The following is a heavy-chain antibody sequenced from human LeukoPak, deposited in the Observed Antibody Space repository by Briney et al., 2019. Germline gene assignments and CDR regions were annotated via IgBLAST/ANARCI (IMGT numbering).Heavy chain of an antibody. V-gene: IGHV4-39*07. CDR1: GGSISSSSYY. D-gene: IGHD6-19*01. CDR3: AREDGSGWYRYFQH. CDR2: IYYSGST. Sequence: SETMSLTCTVSGGSISSSSYYWGWIRQPPGKGLEWIGSIYYSGSTYYNPSLKSRVTISVDTSKNQFSLKLSSVTAADTAVYYCAREDGSGWYRYFQHWGQGTLVTVSS. J-gene: IGHJ1*01.